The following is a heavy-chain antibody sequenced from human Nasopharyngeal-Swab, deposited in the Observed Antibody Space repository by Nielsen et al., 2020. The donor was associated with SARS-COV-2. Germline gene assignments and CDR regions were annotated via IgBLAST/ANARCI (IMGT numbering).Heavy chain of an antibody. CDR2: ISAYNGNT. Sequence: SVKVSCNASRYTFTSYGISWVRQAPGQGLEWMGWISAYNGNTNYPQKLQGRVTMTTDTSTSTANMEMRSLRSDDTAVYYCASERSLYYYYMDVRGKGATVTVSS. J-gene: IGHJ6*03. CDR3: ASERSLYYYYMDV. CDR1: RYTFTSYG. V-gene: IGHV1-18*01.